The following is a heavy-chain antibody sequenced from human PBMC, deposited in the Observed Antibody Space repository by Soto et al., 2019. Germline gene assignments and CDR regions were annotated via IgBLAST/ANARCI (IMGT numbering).Heavy chain of an antibody. CDR1: GDSIISSDFY. J-gene: IGHJ5*02. CDR3: ARHSLALRKNNWFDP. CDR2: IFYLGSS. Sequence: SETLSLTCTVSGDSIISSDFYWGWVRQPPGKGLEWIGSIFYLGSSYYNPSLKSRVTMSVDTSKNQFSLRLRSVTAADTALYFCARHSLALRKNNWFDPWGQGIMVTSPQ. V-gene: IGHV4-39*01. D-gene: IGHD3-3*02.